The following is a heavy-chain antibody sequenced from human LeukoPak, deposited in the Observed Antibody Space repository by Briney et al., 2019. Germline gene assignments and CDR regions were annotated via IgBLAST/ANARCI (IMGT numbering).Heavy chain of an antibody. J-gene: IGHJ4*02. CDR3: ARNEKWGRDY. CDR2: IVQDGSQK. V-gene: IGHV3-7*03. D-gene: IGHD1-26*01. CDR1: GFTFSSHW. Sequence: GGSLRLSCVASGFTFSSHWMSWVRQAPGKGLEWVANIVQDGSQKYYVDSVKGRFTISRDNGKNSLYLQMNSLRAEDTAVYYCARNEKWGRDYWGQGTLVTVSS.